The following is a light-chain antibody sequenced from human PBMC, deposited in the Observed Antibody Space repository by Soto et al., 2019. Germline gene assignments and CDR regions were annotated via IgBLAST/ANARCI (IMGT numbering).Light chain of an antibody. Sequence: QSALTQPPSVSGSPGQSVTISCTGTSSDVGSYHRVSWYQQPPGTAPKLIIYEVSNRPSGVPDRFSGSKSGNTASLTISGLQAGDEADYYCSSYTSSSAYVFGTGTKLTVL. CDR1: SSDVGSYHR. CDR2: EVS. J-gene: IGLJ1*01. V-gene: IGLV2-18*02. CDR3: SSYTSSSAYV.